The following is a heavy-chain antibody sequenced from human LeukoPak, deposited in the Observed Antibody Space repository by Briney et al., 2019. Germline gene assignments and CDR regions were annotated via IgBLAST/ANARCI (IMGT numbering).Heavy chain of an antibody. V-gene: IGHV1-69*05. CDR2: IIPIFGTA. J-gene: IGHJ6*03. CDR3: AGWWGQQLATTPVYYMDV. CDR1: GGTFSSYA. D-gene: IGHD6-13*01. Sequence: GASVKVSCKASGGTFSSYAISWVRQAPGQGLEWMGGIIPIFGTANYAQKFQGRVTITTDESTSTAYMELSSLRSEDTAVYYCAGWWGQQLATTPVYYMDVWGKGTTVTVSS.